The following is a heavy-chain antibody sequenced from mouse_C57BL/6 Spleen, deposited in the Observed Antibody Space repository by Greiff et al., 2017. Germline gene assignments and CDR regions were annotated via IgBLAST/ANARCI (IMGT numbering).Heavy chain of an antibody. CDR2: IYPGGGYT. Sequence: VQLVESGAELVRPGTSVKMSCKASGYTFTNYWIGWAKQRPGHGLEWIGDIYPGGGYTNYNEKFKGKATLTADKSSSTAYMQFSSLTSEDSAIYYCARYPYYGSSYGYAMDYWGQGTSVTVSS. J-gene: IGHJ4*01. CDR1: GYTFTNYW. D-gene: IGHD1-1*01. CDR3: ARYPYYGSSYGYAMDY. V-gene: IGHV1-63*01.